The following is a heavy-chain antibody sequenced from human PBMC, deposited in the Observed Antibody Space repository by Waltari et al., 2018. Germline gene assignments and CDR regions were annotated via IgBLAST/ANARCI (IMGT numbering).Heavy chain of an antibody. D-gene: IGHD1-26*01. V-gene: IGHV1-69*14. Sequence: QVQLVQSGAEVKKPGSSVKVSCKASGGTFSSYAISWVRQAPGQGLEWMGGIIPIFGTANYAQKFQGRVTITADKSTSTAYMELSSLRSEDTAVYYCARTLVGATYYYYYYYMDVWGKGTTVIVSS. CDR2: IIPIFGTA. CDR1: GGTFSSYA. J-gene: IGHJ6*03. CDR3: ARTLVGATYYYYYYYMDV.